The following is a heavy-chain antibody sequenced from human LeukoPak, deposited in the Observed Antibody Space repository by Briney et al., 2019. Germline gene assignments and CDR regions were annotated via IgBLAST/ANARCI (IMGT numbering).Heavy chain of an antibody. D-gene: IGHD3-10*01. V-gene: IGHV3-33*01. Sequence: GGSLRLSCAASGFTFSSYGMHWVRQAPGRGLEWVAVIWYDGSNKYYADSVKGRFTISRDNSKNTLYLQMNSLRAEDTAVYYCVRQRGSSGTINHFDPWGQGTLVTVSS. J-gene: IGHJ5*02. CDR1: GFTFSSYG. CDR2: IWYDGSNK. CDR3: VRQRGSSGTINHFDP.